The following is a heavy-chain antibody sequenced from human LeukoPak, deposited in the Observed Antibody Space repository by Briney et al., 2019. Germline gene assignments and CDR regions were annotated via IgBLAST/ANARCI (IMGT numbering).Heavy chain of an antibody. CDR3: ARDSEMATILFDY. Sequence: ASVKVSCKASGYTFTDYYMHWVRQAPGQGLEWMGWINPKSGGTNYAQKFQGRVTMTRDTSISTAYMELSRLRSDDTAMYYCARDSEMATILFDYWGQGTLVTVSS. V-gene: IGHV1-2*02. D-gene: IGHD5-24*01. CDR2: INPKSGGT. J-gene: IGHJ4*02. CDR1: GYTFTDYY.